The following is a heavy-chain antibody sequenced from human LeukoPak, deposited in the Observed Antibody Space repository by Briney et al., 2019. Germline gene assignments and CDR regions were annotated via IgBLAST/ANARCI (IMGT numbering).Heavy chain of an antibody. CDR2: ISGSGGST. CDR3: ARAIYYDRSGYYGSVY. CDR1: GFTFSSYA. J-gene: IGHJ4*02. Sequence: GGSLRLSCAASGFTFSSYATSWVRQAPGKGLEWVSAISGSGGSTYYADSVKGRFTISRDNAKNSLYLQMNSLRAEDTAVYYCARAIYYDRSGYYGSVYWGQGTLVTVSS. V-gene: IGHV3-23*01. D-gene: IGHD3-22*01.